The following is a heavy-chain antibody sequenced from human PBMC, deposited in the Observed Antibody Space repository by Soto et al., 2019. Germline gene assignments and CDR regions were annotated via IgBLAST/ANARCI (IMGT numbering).Heavy chain of an antibody. V-gene: IGHV3-21*01. CDR1: GFTFSSYN. Sequence: GGSLRLSCAASGFTFSSYNMNWVRQAPGKGLEWVSSISSSSSYIYYADSVKGRFTISRDNAKNSLYLQMNSLRAEDTAVYYCARDPPGYDSRHDAFDIWGQGTMVTVSS. D-gene: IGHD3-22*01. J-gene: IGHJ3*02. CDR3: ARDPPGYDSRHDAFDI. CDR2: ISSSSSYI.